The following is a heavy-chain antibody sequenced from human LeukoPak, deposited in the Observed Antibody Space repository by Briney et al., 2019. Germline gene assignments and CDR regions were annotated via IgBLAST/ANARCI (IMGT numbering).Heavy chain of an antibody. D-gene: IGHD1-26*01. J-gene: IGHJ3*01. CDR1: GFTLSTYH. Sequence: PGGSLRLSCAASGFTLSTYHMNWVRQAPGKGLEWVSLITSTSSNIYYADSVKGRFTISRDNAKNSLYLQMNSLKAEDTAMYYCATQVGASWSGVFDFWGQGTMVTVSS. CDR3: ATQVGASWSGVFDF. CDR2: ITSTSSNI. V-gene: IGHV3-21*01.